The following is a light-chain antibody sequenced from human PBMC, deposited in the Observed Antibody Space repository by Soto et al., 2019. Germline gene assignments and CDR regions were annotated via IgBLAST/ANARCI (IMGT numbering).Light chain of an antibody. CDR3: SSYTSSSTYV. Sequence: QSALTQPASVSGAPGQSITIFCTGTSSDVGGYNYVSWYQQHPGKAPKLMMYDVSNRPSGVSNRFSGSKSGNTASLTISGLQAEDESDYYCSSYTSSSTYVFGNGTKLTVL. V-gene: IGLV2-14*01. J-gene: IGLJ1*01. CDR2: DVS. CDR1: SSDVGGYNY.